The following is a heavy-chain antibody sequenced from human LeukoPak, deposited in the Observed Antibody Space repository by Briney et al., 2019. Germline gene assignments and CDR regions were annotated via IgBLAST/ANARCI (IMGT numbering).Heavy chain of an antibody. V-gene: IGHV1-18*01. D-gene: IGHD6-19*01. CDR3: ARVAAVAAPYAFDI. J-gene: IGHJ3*02. Sequence: GASVKVSCKASGGTFSSYAISWVRQAPGQGLEWMGWISAYNGNTNYAQKLQGRVTMTTDTSTSTAYMELRSLRSDDTAVYYCARVAAVAAPYAFDIWGQGTMVTVSS. CDR1: GGTFSSYA. CDR2: ISAYNGNT.